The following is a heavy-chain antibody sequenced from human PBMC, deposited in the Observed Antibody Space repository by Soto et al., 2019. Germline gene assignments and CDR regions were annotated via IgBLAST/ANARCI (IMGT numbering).Heavy chain of an antibody. CDR1: GFTFSSYS. CDR3: ARDTIATQQWLVGDAFDI. V-gene: IGHV3-21*01. Sequence: EVQLVESGGGLVKPGGSLRLSCAASGFTFSSYSMNWVRQAPGKGLEWVSSISSSSSYIYYADSVKGRFTISRDNAKNSLYLQMNSLRAEDTAVYYCARDTIATQQWLVGDAFDIWGQGTMVTVSS. J-gene: IGHJ3*02. CDR2: ISSSSSYI. D-gene: IGHD6-19*01.